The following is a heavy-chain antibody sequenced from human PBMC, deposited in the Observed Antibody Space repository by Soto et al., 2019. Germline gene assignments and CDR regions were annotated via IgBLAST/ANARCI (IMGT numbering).Heavy chain of an antibody. J-gene: IGHJ6*02. V-gene: IGHV1-69*13. D-gene: IGHD6-6*01. CDR1: GGTFSSYA. CDR2: IIPIFGTA. Sequence: ASVKVSCKASGGTFSSYAISWVRQAPGQGLEWMGGIIPIFGTANYAQKFQGRVTITADESTSTAYMELSSLRSEDTAVYYCARDLSPIAARRDYYYYYGMDVWGQGTTVTVSS. CDR3: ARDLSPIAARRDYYYYYGMDV.